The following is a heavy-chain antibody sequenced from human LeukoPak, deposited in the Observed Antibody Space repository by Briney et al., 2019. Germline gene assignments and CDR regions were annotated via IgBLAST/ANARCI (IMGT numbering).Heavy chain of an antibody. V-gene: IGHV4-39*02. CDR2: MYYSGST. CDR3: AREYMTTYLDY. CDR1: GGSVSSSSYY. D-gene: IGHD4-11*01. J-gene: IGHJ4*02. Sequence: PSETLSLTCTVSGGSVSSSSYYWVWIRQPPGKGLEWIGSMYYSGSTYYNPSLKSRVTISVDTSKNQFSLKLTSVTAADTAVYYCAREYMTTYLDYWGQGTLVTVSS.